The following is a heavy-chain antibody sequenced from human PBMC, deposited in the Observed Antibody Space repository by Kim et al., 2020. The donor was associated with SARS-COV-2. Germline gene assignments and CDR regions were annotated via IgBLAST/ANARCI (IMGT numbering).Heavy chain of an antibody. V-gene: IGHV2-5*01. J-gene: IGHJ3*02. Sequence: PSLKSRLTITKDTSKNQVVLTMTNMDPVDTATYYCAHTGKTNGRNAFDIWGQGTMVTVSS. D-gene: IGHD2-8*01. CDR3: AHTGKTNGRNAFDI.